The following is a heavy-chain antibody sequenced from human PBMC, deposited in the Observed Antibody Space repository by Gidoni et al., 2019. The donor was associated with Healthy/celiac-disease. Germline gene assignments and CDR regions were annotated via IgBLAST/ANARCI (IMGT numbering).Heavy chain of an antibody. J-gene: IGHJ6*02. CDR1: GFSLSTSGVG. Sequence: QITLKESGPTLVKPTQTLTLTCTFSGFSLSTSGVGVGWIRQPPGKALEWLALIYWDDDKRYSPSLKSRLTITKDTSKNQVVLTMTNMDPVDTATYYCAHTLLERIFGVVIILGMDVWGQGTTVTVSS. V-gene: IGHV2-5*02. D-gene: IGHD3-3*01. CDR3: AHTLLERIFGVVIILGMDV. CDR2: IYWDDDK.